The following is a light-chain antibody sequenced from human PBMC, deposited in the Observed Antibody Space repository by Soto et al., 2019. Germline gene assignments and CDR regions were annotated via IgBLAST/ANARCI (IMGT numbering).Light chain of an antibody. CDR2: DVS. CDR3: RSYTSSSTLV. CDR1: SSDVGGYNY. V-gene: IGLV2-14*01. J-gene: IGLJ1*01. Sequence: QSVLTQPASVSGSPGQSITISCTGTSSDVGGYNYVSWYQQHPGKAPKLMIYDVSNRPSGVSNRFSGSKSGNTASLTISGHQAEDEADYYCRSYTSSSTLVFGTGTKVTVL.